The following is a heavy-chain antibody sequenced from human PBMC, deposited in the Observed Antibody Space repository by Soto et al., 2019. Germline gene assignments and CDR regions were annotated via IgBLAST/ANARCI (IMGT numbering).Heavy chain of an antibody. CDR3: AKGVVGIVPGYWYFDL. CDR1: GFTFSSYA. Sequence: EVQLLESGGGLVQPGGSLRLSCAASGFTFSSYAMSWVRQAPGKGLEWVSAISGSGGSTYYADSVKGRFTISRDNSKNTLYLQMNSLRAEDTAVYYCAKGVVGIVPGYWYFDLWGRGTLVTVSS. D-gene: IGHD2-21*01. CDR2: ISGSGGST. V-gene: IGHV3-23*01. J-gene: IGHJ2*01.